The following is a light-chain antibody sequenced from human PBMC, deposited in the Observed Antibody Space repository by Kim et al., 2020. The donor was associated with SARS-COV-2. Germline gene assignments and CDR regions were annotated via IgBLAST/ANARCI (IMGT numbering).Light chain of an antibody. CDR1: QSVLYSYNNQNY. CDR3: QQYYSTPYT. J-gene: IGKJ2*01. V-gene: IGKV4-1*01. Sequence: RATINCQLIQSVLYSYNNQNYLASYQQKPGQPPKLLIYWASTREYGVPDRFSGSGAGTDFTLTISSLQAEDVVVYYCQQYYSTPYTFGQGTKREI. CDR2: WAS.